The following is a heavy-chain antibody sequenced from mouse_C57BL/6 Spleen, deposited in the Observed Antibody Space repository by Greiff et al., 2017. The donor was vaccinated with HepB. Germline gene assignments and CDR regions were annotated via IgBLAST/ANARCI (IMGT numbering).Heavy chain of an antibody. D-gene: IGHD4-1*01. CDR2: IDPSDSET. J-gene: IGHJ2*01. CDR1: GYTFTSYW. Sequence: QVHVKQPGAELVRPGSSVKLSCKASGYTFTSYWMHWVKQRPIQGLEWIGNIDPSDSETHYNQKFKDKATLTVDKSSSTAYMQLSSLTSEDSAVYYCARRGLTDCFDYWGQGTTLTVSS. CDR3: ARRGLTDCFDY. V-gene: IGHV1-52*01.